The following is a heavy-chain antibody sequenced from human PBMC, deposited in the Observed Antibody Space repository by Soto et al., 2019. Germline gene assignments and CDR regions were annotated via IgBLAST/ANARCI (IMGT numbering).Heavy chain of an antibody. CDR1: GFTFSSYG. D-gene: IGHD3-16*01. Sequence: PGGSLRLSCAASGFTFSSYGMHWVRQAPGKGLEWVAVIWYDGSNKYYADSVKGRFTISRDNSKNTLYLQMNSLRAEDTAVYYCARDNRRPMTSKPVGDYYYYGMDVWGQGTTVTVSS. V-gene: IGHV3-33*01. CDR3: ARDNRRPMTSKPVGDYYYYGMDV. J-gene: IGHJ6*02. CDR2: IWYDGSNK.